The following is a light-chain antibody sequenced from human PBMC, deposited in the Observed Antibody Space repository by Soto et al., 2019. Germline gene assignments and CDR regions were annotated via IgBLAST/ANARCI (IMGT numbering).Light chain of an antibody. CDR3: QQRSNCPDA. Sequence: EIQMTQSPSSLSASVGDRVTITCRASQSVSSYLDWYQQKPGKAPKLLIYGASSRESGIPSRFSGSGSGTDFTLTISRLEPEDFAVYYCQQRSNCPDAFGQGTRLEIK. J-gene: IGKJ5*01. CDR1: QSVSSY. V-gene: IGKV1-39*01. CDR2: GAS.